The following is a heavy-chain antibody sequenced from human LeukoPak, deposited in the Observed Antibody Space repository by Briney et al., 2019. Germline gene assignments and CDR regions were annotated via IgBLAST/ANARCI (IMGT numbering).Heavy chain of an antibody. V-gene: IGHV4-39*07. Sequence: SETLSLTCTVSGGSISSSSYYWGWIRQPPGKGLEWIGSIYHSGSTYYNPSLKSRVTISVDTSKNQFSLKLSSVTAADTAVYYCARDSGIFGVVMGFDYWGQGTLVTVSS. CDR2: IYHSGST. CDR1: GGSISSSSYY. D-gene: IGHD3-3*01. CDR3: ARDSGIFGVVMGFDY. J-gene: IGHJ4*02.